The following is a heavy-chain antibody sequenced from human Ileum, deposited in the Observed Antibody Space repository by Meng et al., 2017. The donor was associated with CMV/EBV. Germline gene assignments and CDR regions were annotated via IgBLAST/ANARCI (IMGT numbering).Heavy chain of an antibody. CDR2: IYTSGTT. CDR3: ARNYGSGNWNFFHY. V-gene: IGHV4-4*07. J-gene: IGHJ4*02. D-gene: IGHD3-10*01. CDR1: GGSISNYY. Sequence: QVQVQESGPVLVKTSEALSLTCYVSGGSISNYYWSWIRQPAGKGLEWIAHIYTSGTTNYNPSLKSRVTMSVDTSRNQFSLKLTSVTAADTAVYYCARNYGSGNWNFFHYWGQGTLVTVSS.